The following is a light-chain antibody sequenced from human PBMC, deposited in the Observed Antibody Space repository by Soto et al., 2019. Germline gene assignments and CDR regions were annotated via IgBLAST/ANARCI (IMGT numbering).Light chain of an antibody. J-gene: IGLJ3*02. V-gene: IGLV2-14*03. CDR1: SSDIGAYDY. CDR2: AVR. CDR3: FSYTANDNWV. Sequence: QSALTQPASLSGSPGQSITISCTGTSSDIGAYDYVSWYQQLPGKAPKIIISAVRQRPSGVPDRFSGSKSGNTASLTISGLQADDEADYFCFSYTANDNWVFGGGTKLTVL.